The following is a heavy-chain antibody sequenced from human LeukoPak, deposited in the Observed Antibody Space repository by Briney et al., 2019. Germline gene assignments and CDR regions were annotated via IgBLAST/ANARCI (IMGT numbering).Heavy chain of an antibody. CDR3: ARVFASSGYYYFDY. CDR2: IDSDGSST. V-gene: IGHV3-74*01. Sequence: GGSLRLSCAAFGFTFNNYWMHWVRQAPGKGLVWVSRIDSDGSSTSYADSVKGRFTISRDNSKNTLYLQMNSLRAEDTAVYYCARVFASSGYYYFDYWGQGTLVTVSS. J-gene: IGHJ4*02. D-gene: IGHD3-22*01. CDR1: GFTFNNYW.